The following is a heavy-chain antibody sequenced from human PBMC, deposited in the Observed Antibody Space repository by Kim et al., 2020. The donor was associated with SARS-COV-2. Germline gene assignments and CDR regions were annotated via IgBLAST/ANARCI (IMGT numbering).Heavy chain of an antibody. CDR1: GFTFSSYW. J-gene: IGHJ3*02. CDR3: ARDQYYDILTGYYRADAFDI. CDR2: IKQDGSEK. Sequence: GGSLRLSCAASGFTFSSYWMSWVRQAPGKGLEWVANIKQDGSEKYYVDSVKGRFTISRDNAKNSLYLQMNSLRAEDTAVYYCARDQYYDILTGYYRADAFDIWGQGTMVTVSS. D-gene: IGHD3-9*01. V-gene: IGHV3-7*01.